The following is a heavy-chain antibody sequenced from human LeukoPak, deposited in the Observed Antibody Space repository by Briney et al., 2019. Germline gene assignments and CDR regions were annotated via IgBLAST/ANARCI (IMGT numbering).Heavy chain of an antibody. CDR2: ISGSGGST. CDR3: ARDLQTTYCSGGSCYGSAVY. Sequence: GGSLRLSCAASGFTFSSYAMSWVRQAPGKGLEWVSAISGSGGSTYYADSVKGRFTISRDNSKNTLYLQMNSLRAEDTAVYYCARDLQTTYCSGGSCYGSAVYWGQGTLVTVSS. CDR1: GFTFSSYA. D-gene: IGHD2-15*01. J-gene: IGHJ4*02. V-gene: IGHV3-23*01.